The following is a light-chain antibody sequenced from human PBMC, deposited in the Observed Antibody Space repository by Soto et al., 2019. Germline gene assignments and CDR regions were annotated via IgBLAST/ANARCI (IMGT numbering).Light chain of an antibody. CDR2: AAS. CDR3: QQYGISPPNP. CDR1: QSVGSSY. Sequence: EFVLTQSPGTLSLSPGGRATLSCRASQSVGSSYLAWYQQKPGQAPRLLIYAASSRAAGVPERFSGSGSGTDFTLTISRLEPEDFAVYYCQQYGISPPNPFGQGTRLEIK. V-gene: IGKV3-20*01. J-gene: IGKJ5*01.